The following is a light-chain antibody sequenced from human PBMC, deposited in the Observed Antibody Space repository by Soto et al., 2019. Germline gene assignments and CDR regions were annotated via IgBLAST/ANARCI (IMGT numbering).Light chain of an antibody. J-gene: IGKJ4*01. CDR3: KKRRAQLPVA. CDR2: GAS. CDR1: QHIGNF. V-gene: IGKV1-12*01. Sequence: RASQHIGNFLAWYQQTPGKAPKLLVHGASSLYRGVPSRFSGSGSGTDFTISICGLETEDSAVFRCKKRRAQLPVAFAGGTKVDIK.